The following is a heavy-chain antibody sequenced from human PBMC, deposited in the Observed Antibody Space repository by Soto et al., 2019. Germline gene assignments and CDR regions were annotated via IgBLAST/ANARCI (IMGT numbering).Heavy chain of an antibody. V-gene: IGHV3-23*01. CDR1: GFTFITYA. CDR3: AKLPAAQSYFAL. D-gene: IGHD2-2*01. J-gene: IGHJ4*02. Sequence: EVQLLDSGGGLVQPGGSLRLSCAASGFTFITYAMSWVRQAPGKGLEWVSIISGSGGSTYYPDSVKGRSTISRDNSKNTLYLQMNSLRADDTAVYYCAKLPAAQSYFALWGQGTLVTASS. CDR2: ISGSGGST.